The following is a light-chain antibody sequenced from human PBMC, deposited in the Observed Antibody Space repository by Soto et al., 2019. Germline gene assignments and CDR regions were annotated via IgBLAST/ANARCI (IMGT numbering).Light chain of an antibody. Sequence: PRTKYPFPLSASVGARVTITCRANQSVSDSLTWYEQKPGTVHKLLIYAASSLRSGVPSRISGGGSGTDFALTISSLQTEDFATYYCQQYDSLPLTFGRGTRLDI. J-gene: IGKJ5*01. CDR3: QQYDSLPLT. CDR2: AAS. V-gene: IGKV1-39*01. CDR1: QSVSDS.